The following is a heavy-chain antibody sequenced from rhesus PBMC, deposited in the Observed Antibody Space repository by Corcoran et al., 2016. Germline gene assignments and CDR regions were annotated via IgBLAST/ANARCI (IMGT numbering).Heavy chain of an antibody. Sequence: EVQLVQSGAEVKKPGASVKISCKASGYTFTDYYLHWVRQAPGKGPEWMGRVDPEDGEARHAQKFQDRVTFTADTSTDTAYMGLSSLRSEDTAVYYCATERGIAGTADLYGLDSWGQGVVVTVSS. V-gene: IGHV1-111*02. D-gene: IGHD1-1-1*01. CDR3: ATERGIAGTADLYGLDS. CDR1: GYTFTDYY. CDR2: VDPEDGEA. J-gene: IGHJ6*01.